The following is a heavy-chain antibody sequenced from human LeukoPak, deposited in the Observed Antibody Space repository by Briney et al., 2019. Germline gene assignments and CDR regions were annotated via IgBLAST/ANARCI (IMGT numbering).Heavy chain of an antibody. CDR1: GYTFTGYD. CDR3: TRGSLSASSREN. Sequence: ASVRVSCKASGYTFTGYDINWVRQATGQGLQWMGWMNPDTGDTGYAQKFQGRVTMTRNTSIDTAYMELSGLRSEDTAIYYCTRGSLSASSRENWGQGALVTVSS. CDR2: MNPDTGDT. D-gene: IGHD1-26*01. V-gene: IGHV1-8*01. J-gene: IGHJ4*03.